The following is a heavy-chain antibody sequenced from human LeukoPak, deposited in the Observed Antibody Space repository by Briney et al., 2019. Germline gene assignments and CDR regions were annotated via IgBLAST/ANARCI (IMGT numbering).Heavy chain of an antibody. CDR3: ARDRSQYSSSWYNNWYFDL. Sequence: PSETLSLTCTVSGGSISSSSYYWGWIRQPPGKGLEWIGSIYYSGSTYYNPSLKSRVTISVDTSKNQFSLKLSSVTAADTAVYYCARDRSQYSSSWYNNWYFDLWGRGTLVTVSS. CDR2: IYYSGST. J-gene: IGHJ2*01. V-gene: IGHV4-39*07. D-gene: IGHD6-13*01. CDR1: GGSISSSSYY.